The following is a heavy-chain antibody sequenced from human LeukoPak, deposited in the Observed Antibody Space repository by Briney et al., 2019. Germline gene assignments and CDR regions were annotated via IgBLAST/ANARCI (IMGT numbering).Heavy chain of an antibody. Sequence: GGSLRLSCAASGFTVSDNYMSWVRQAPWKGLEWVSVIYSGGSTYYSDSVKGRFTSSRDNSKNTLYLQMNSLRAEDTAVYYCARVNQLLTIDYWGQGTLVTVSS. CDR3: ARVNQLLTIDY. J-gene: IGHJ4*02. CDR2: IYSGGST. V-gene: IGHV3-53*01. CDR1: GFTVSDNY. D-gene: IGHD2-2*01.